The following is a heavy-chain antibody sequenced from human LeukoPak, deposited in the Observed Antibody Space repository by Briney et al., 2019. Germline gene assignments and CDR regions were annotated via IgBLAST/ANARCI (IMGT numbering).Heavy chain of an antibody. V-gene: IGHV4-39*01. Sequence: YPSETLSLTCTVSGGSISSSSYYWGWIRQPPGKGLEWIGSIYYSGSTYYNPSLKSRVTISVDTSKNQFSLKLSSVTAADTAVYYCATPITMVRGAIYYYYGMDVWGQGTTVTVSS. J-gene: IGHJ6*02. CDR3: ATPITMVRGAIYYYYGMDV. CDR1: GGSISSSSYY. CDR2: IYYSGST. D-gene: IGHD3-10*01.